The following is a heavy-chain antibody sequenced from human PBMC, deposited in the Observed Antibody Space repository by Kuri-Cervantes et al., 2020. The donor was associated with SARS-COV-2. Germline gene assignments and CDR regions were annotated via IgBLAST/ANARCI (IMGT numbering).Heavy chain of an antibody. CDR3: ARCRGGYYDSSGFYDGDAFDI. Sequence: GESLKISCAASGFTFGDYSMNGVRQAPGKGLEWVSSISSSSGSYILYTDSVKGRFTVSRDDAKNSLYLQMNSLRAEDTAVYYCARCRGGYYDSSGFYDGDAFDIWGQGTMVTVSS. CDR1: GFTFGDYS. J-gene: IGHJ3*02. D-gene: IGHD3-22*01. V-gene: IGHV3-21*01. CDR2: ISSSSGSYI.